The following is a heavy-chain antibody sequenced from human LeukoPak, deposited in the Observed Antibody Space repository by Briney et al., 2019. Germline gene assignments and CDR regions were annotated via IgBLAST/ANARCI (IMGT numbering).Heavy chain of an antibody. CDR3: ARLREIPVFGVVTKSTSYFDY. CDR1: GFTFSHFE. Sequence: PGGSLRLSCATSGFTFSHFEMNWVRQAPGKGLEWVSYVDFSGTIVYYADSVGGRFSISRDNAKNSVYLQMNNLRAEDTAVYYCARLREIPVFGVVTKSTSYFDYWGQGTLVTVSS. CDR2: VDFSGTIV. D-gene: IGHD3-3*01. J-gene: IGHJ4*02. V-gene: IGHV3-48*03.